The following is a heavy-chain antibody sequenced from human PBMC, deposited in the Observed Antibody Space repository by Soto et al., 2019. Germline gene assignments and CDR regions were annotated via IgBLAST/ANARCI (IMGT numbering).Heavy chain of an antibody. V-gene: IGHV1-3*05. D-gene: IGHD3-10*01. CDR2: INAGNGNT. Sequence: QVQLMQSGAEEKKPGASVKVSCKASGYTFTSYAMHWVRQAPGQRLEWMGWINAGNGNTKYSQKFQGRVTITRDTSASTAYMELSSLRSEDTAVYYCARDDGDYYGSGSHYYYGMDVWGQGTTVTVSS. J-gene: IGHJ6*02. CDR3: ARDDGDYYGSGSHYYYGMDV. CDR1: GYTFTSYA.